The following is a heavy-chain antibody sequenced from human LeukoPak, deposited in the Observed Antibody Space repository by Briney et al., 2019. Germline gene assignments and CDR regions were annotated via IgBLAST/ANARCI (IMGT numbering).Heavy chain of an antibody. D-gene: IGHD3-10*01. CDR1: GFTSSSYW. CDR2: IDSDGSST. J-gene: IGHJ3*01. CDR3: ARVGSGLRAFDL. V-gene: IGHV3-74*01. Sequence: GGSLRLSCAASGFTSSSYWMHWVRQAPGKGLVWVSRIDSDGSSTSYVDSVKGRFTISRDNAKNTLYLQMHSLRAEDTAVYYCARVGSGLRAFDLWGQGTMVTVSS.